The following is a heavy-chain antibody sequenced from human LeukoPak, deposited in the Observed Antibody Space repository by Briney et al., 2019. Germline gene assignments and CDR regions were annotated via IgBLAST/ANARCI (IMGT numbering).Heavy chain of an antibody. CDR1: GFTFDDYA. V-gene: IGHV3-9*01. CDR2: ISWNSGNI. CDR3: AKGGIHRGYYNYYMDV. Sequence: GGSLRLSCAASGFTFDDYAMHWVRQAPGKGLEWVSGISWNSGNIGYADSVKGRFTISRDNAKNSLYLQMNSLRAEDTALYYCAKGGIHRGYYNYYMDVWGKGTTVTISS. J-gene: IGHJ6*03. D-gene: IGHD3-22*01.